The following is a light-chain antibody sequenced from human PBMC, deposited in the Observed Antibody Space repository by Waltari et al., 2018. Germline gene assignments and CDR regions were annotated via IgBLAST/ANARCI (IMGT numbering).Light chain of an antibody. V-gene: IGLV8-61*01. CDR1: SCSVLTTSY. CDR2: KGS. CDR3: SLYMGSGIWV. J-gene: IGLJ3*02. Sequence: QTVVTQEPSLSVSPGGTVTLTCPLTSCSVLTTSYPSWYQQTPGQPPRTLVYKGSSRSSGVPDRFSGSILGNKAALTITGAQADDESNYYCSLYMGSGIWVFGGGTKLTVL.